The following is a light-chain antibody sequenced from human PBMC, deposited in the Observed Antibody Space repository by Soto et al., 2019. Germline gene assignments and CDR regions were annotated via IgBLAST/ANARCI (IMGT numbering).Light chain of an antibody. J-gene: IGLJ1*01. CDR1: SSNVGSYKL. Sequence: QSVLTQPASVSGSPGQSITISCTGTSSNVGSYKLVSWYQQHPGKAPKLMIFEVNKRPSGVSNRFSGSKSGNTASLTISGLKVEAEDDYYCCSSGGSPTYVFGTGTKSPS. V-gene: IGLV2-23*02. CDR3: CSSGGSPTYV. CDR2: EVN.